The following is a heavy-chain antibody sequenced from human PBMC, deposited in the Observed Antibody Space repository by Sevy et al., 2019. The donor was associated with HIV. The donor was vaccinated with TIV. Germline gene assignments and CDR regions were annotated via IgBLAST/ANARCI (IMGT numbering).Heavy chain of an antibody. Sequence: GGSLRLSCAASGFTFSGSAMHWVRQASGKGLEWVGRIRSKANSYATANAASVKGRFTISRDDSKNTAYLQMNSLKTEDTAVYYCTRRHSSSSGGYYGMDVWGQGTTVTVSS. V-gene: IGHV3-73*01. D-gene: IGHD6-6*01. CDR2: IRSKANSYAT. J-gene: IGHJ6*02. CDR3: TRRHSSSSGGYYGMDV. CDR1: GFTFSGSA.